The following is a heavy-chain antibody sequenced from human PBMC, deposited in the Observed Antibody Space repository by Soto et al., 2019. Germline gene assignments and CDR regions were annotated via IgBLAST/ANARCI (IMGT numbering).Heavy chain of an antibody. CDR1: GGSISPFY. CDR2: LYYSGNT. CDR3: ARVGGVAARTFDY. V-gene: IGHV4-59*01. D-gene: IGHD2-15*01. J-gene: IGHJ4*02. Sequence: SETLSLTCTVSGGSISPFYLSWVRQPPGKGLEWIGYLYYSGNTNYNPSLKSRVTISVDASKNQVSLRLTSVTAADTAVYYCARVGGVAARTFDYWGQGTVVTVSS.